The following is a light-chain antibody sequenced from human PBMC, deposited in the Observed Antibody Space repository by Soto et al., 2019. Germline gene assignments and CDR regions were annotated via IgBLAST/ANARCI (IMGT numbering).Light chain of an antibody. Sequence: EIVLTQSPGTLSLSPGERATLSCRASQSVSSSYLAWYQQKPGQAPRHLIYGVSSRATGIPDRFSGSGSGTDFTLTISRLEPEDFAVYFCQQYATSPALTFGGGTKVEIK. CDR1: QSVSSSY. CDR2: GVS. J-gene: IGKJ4*01. V-gene: IGKV3-20*01. CDR3: QQYATSPALT.